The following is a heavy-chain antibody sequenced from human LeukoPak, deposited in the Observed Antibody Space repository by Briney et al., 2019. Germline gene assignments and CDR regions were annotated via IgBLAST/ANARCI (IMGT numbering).Heavy chain of an antibody. V-gene: IGHV3-15*01. J-gene: IGHJ3*02. CDR2: IKSKTDGGTT. Sequence: GGSRGFSCAASRLTFRNAWMNWVRQAPGKGLEWVGRIKSKTDGGTTDYAAPVKGRFTISRDDSKNTLDLQMDSLKIEDTAVYYCTTSRIPGSGYYYDAFDIWGQGTIVTVSS. CDR1: RLTFRNAW. D-gene: IGHD3-22*01. CDR3: TTSRIPGSGYYYDAFDI.